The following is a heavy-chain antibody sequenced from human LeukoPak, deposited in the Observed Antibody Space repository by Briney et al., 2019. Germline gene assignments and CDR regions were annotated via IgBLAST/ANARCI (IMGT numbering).Heavy chain of an antibody. V-gene: IGHV3-9*03. J-gene: IGHJ4*02. CDR1: GFTFHDYA. Sequence: GGSLRLSCAASGFTFHDYAMHWVRQAPGKGLEWVSGISWNSGNIVYADSVKGRFTISRDNAKNSLYLQMDSLRAEDMALYYCTKGQTIITMATFDYCGQGTLVTVSS. CDR3: TKGQTIITMATFDY. D-gene: IGHD5-24*01. CDR2: ISWNSGNI.